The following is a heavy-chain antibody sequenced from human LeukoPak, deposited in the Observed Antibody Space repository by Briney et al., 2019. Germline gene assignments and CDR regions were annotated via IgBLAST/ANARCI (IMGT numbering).Heavy chain of an antibody. CDR1: GFTVSSNY. J-gene: IGHJ4*02. CDR2: IYSGGST. D-gene: IGHD3-9*01. Sequence: GGSLRLSCAASGFTVSSNYMSWVRQAPGKGLEWVSVIYSGGSTYYADSVKGRFTISRDNSKNTLYLQMNSLRAEDTAVYYCAIRRGNVLRYFDWFPPFDYWGQGTLVTVSS. V-gene: IGHV3-66*01. CDR3: AIRRGNVLRYFDWFPPFDY.